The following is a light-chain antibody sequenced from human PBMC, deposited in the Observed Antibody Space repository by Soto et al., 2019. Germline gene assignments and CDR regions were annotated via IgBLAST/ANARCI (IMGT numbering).Light chain of an antibody. CDR3: QQYYSSPRT. CDR2: WAS. V-gene: IGKV4-1*01. J-gene: IGKJ1*01. Sequence: DIVMTQSPDSLAVALGERATINCKSGQSVLHTSNNKNYLAWYQQKPGQPPKLLIYWASTRESGVPDRFSGSGSGTDFTLSISSLQAEDVAVYYCQQYYSSPRTFGQGTRVEIK. CDR1: QSVLHTSNNKNY.